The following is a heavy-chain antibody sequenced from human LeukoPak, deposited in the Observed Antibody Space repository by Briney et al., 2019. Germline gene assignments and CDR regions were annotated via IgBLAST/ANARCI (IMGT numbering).Heavy chain of an antibody. V-gene: IGHV3-53*01. CDR1: GFTFSNNG. J-gene: IGHJ4*02. CDR3: SSGGNSVLDY. D-gene: IGHD4-23*01. Sequence: QPGGSLRLSCAASGFTFSNNGMTWVRQAPGKGLEWVSVIYSGGSTYYADSVKGRFTMSRDNSKNTLYLQMNRLRAEDTAVYYCSSGGNSVLDYWGQGTLVTVSS. CDR2: IYSGGST.